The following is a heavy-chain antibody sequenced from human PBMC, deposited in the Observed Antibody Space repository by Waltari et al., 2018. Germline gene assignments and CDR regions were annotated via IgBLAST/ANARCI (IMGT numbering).Heavy chain of an antibody. D-gene: IGHD1-26*01. CDR1: GFSLSDHY. Sequence: EVQLVESGGGLVQPGGSLRLSCAASGFSLSDHYMDWVRQAPGKGLEWVGRIRSKPHSYTTEYAAPVRGRFTISRDDSNNSIFLQMNSLKTEDTAMYYCVRSGSYRPFDIWGQGTMVTVSS. V-gene: IGHV3-72*01. J-gene: IGHJ3*02. CDR3: VRSGSYRPFDI. CDR2: IRSKPHSYTT.